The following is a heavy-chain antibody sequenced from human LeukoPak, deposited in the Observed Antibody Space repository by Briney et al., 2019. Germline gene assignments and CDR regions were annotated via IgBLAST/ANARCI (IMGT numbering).Heavy chain of an antibody. D-gene: IGHD3-22*01. Sequence: PSETLSLTCTVSGGSISSYYWAWIRHSAGNGLEWIGRIYSSGSTYYNPSLNSRVTMSVDTSNNQFSLRLTSVTAADTAVYYCARGAYYYDTGGYYVVDYWGQGTLVTLSS. J-gene: IGHJ4*02. CDR2: IYSSGST. CDR1: GGSISSYY. CDR3: ARGAYYYDTGGYYVVDY. V-gene: IGHV4-4*07.